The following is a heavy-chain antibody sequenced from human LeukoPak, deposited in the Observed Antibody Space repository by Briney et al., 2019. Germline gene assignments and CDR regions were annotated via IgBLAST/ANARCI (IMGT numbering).Heavy chain of an antibody. D-gene: IGHD2-2*01. V-gene: IGHV4-4*07. Sequence: PSETLSLTCTVSGGSISSYDWSWIRQPAGKGLEWIGRIYTSGSTNSNPSLKSRVTISGDTSKNQFSLKLSSVTAADTAMYYCVKSNSRYQPWTLDIWGRGTMVTVSS. CDR1: GGSISSYD. CDR2: IYTSGST. CDR3: VKSNSRYQPWTLDI. J-gene: IGHJ3*02.